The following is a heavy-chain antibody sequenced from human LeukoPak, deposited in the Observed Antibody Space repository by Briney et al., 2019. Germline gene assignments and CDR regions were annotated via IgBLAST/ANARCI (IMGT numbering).Heavy chain of an antibody. D-gene: IGHD3-22*01. CDR2: IYYSGST. J-gene: IGHJ4*02. CDR1: GVSVSSGSYY. Sequence: NSSETLSLTCTVSGVSVSSGSYYWSWIRQPPGKGLEWIGYIYYSGSTNYNPSLKSRVTISVDTSKNQFSLKLSSVTAADTAVYYCARLGDDSSGYYFDYWGQGTLVTVSS. CDR3: ARLGDDSSGYYFDY. V-gene: IGHV4-61*01.